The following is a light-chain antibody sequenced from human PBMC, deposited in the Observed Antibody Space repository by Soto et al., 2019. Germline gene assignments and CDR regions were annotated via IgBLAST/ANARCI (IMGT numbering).Light chain of an antibody. Sequence: DIQMTQSPSSLSASVGDRVTLTCRASQSISKDLNWYQQKPGEAPMLLIYGASSLQSGVPSRFSGAVSGTDFTLTITNLQPEDFATYYCQQSFSIPWTFGPGTKVDIK. V-gene: IGKV1-39*01. CDR1: QSISKD. CDR3: QQSFSIPWT. J-gene: IGKJ1*01. CDR2: GAS.